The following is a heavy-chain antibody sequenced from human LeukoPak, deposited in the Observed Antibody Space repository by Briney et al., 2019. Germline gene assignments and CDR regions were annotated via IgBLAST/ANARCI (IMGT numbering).Heavy chain of an antibody. J-gene: IGHJ4*02. Sequence: GASVKVSCKASGGTFSSYAISWVRQAPGQGLEWMGIINPSGGSTSYAQKFQGRVTMTRDTSTSTAYMELRSLRSDDTAVYYCARDEAYGDYSYGLPFDYWGQGTLVTVSS. CDR2: INPSGGST. CDR1: GGTFSSYA. D-gene: IGHD4-17*01. CDR3: ARDEAYGDYSYGLPFDY. V-gene: IGHV1-46*01.